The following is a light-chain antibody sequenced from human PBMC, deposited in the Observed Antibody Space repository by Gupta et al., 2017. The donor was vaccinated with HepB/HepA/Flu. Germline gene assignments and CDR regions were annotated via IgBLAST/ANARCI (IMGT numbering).Light chain of an antibody. J-gene: IGLJ3*02. Sequence: NFLPTPPHSVSESPGQTVTISCPGTSGSIATNYVQWFQQRPGSTPTIVIYEDSRRPPGVPDRFSGSNDTSSNSASLTISGLRTEDEADYYGQSAKNNSWVFGGGTKLTVL. CDR3: QSAKNNSWV. CDR1: SGSIATNY. CDR2: EDS. V-gene: IGLV6-57*02.